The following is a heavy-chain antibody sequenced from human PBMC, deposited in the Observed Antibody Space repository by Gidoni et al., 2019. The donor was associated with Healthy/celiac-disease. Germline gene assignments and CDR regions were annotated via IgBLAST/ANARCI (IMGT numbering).Heavy chain of an antibody. CDR3: ARGSLAAAVHWLDY. V-gene: IGHV3-33*01. CDR1: GFTFSSYG. Sequence: QVQLVESGGGVVQPGRSLRLSCAASGFTFSSYGMHWVRQAPGKGLEWVAVIWYDGSNKYYADSVKGRFTISRDNSKNTLYLQMNSLRAEDTAVYYCARGSLAAAVHWLDYWGQGTLVTVSS. D-gene: IGHD6-13*01. J-gene: IGHJ4*02. CDR2: IWYDGSNK.